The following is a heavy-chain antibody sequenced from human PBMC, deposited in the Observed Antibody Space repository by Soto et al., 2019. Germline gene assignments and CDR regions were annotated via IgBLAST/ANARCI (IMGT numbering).Heavy chain of an antibody. J-gene: IGHJ6*02. CDR2: ISAYNGNT. CDR1: GYTCTSYG. V-gene: IGHV1-18*01. Sequence: QVQLVQSGAEVKKPGASVKVSCKASGYTCTSYGISWVRQAPGQGLEWMGWISAYNGNTNYAQKLQGRVTMTTDTSMSTAYMELRSLRSDDTAVYYCAILVPAAMSKYGMDVWGQGTTVTVSS. D-gene: IGHD2-2*01. CDR3: AILVPAAMSKYGMDV.